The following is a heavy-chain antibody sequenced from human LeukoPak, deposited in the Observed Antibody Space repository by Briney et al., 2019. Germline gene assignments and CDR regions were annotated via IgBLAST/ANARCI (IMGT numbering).Heavy chain of an antibody. CDR3: ARDQLTGGYATCDY. D-gene: IGHD5-12*01. V-gene: IGHV3-21*01. CDR2: ISSSSSYI. CDR1: GFTFSSYS. J-gene: IGHJ4*02. Sequence: GGSLRLSCAASGFTFSSYSMNWVRQAPGKGLEWVSSISSSSSYIYYADSVEGRFTISRDNAKNSLYLQMNSLRAEDTAVYYCARDQLTGGYATCDYWGQGTLVTVSS.